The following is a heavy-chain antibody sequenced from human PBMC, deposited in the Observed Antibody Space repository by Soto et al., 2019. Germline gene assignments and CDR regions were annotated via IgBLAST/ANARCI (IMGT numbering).Heavy chain of an antibody. CDR1: GYSFTSYW. CDR3: ARHGPSGDRSYYYYYYMDV. Sequence: GESLKISCKGSGYSFTSYWIGWVRQMPGKGLEWMGIIYPGDSDTRYSPSFQGQVTISADKSISTAYLQWSSLKASDTAMYYCARHGPSGDRSYYYYYYMDVWGKGTTVTVSS. CDR2: IYPGDSDT. J-gene: IGHJ6*03. V-gene: IGHV5-51*01. D-gene: IGHD3-10*01.